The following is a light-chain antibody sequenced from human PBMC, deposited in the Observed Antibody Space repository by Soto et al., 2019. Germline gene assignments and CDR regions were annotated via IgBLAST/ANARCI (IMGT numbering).Light chain of an antibody. CDR2: DAS. CDR3: QQSYDFPPT. J-gene: IGKJ2*01. CDR1: QSISIN. V-gene: IGKV1-39*01. Sequence: DIQMTQSPASLSASVGDRVTITCRASQSISINLNWYHQKPGKAPQLLIYDASNLQSQVTARFSGGGSGTHFTLTINGLQPEDFATYYCQQSYDFPPTFGQGTNLEI.